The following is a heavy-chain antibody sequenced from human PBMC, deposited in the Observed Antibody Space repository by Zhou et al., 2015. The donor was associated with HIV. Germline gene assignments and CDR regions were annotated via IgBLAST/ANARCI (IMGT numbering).Heavy chain of an antibody. V-gene: IGHV1-2*02. CDR2: INPDSGGT. CDR3: ARATTVTTSVDY. D-gene: IGHD4-17*01. Sequence: QVQLVQSGAEVKKPGASVKVSCKASGYTFTGYYMHWVRQAPGQGLEWMGWINPDSGGTNYAQRFQDRVTMTRGTSITTAYMELSSLRYDDTAVYYCARATTVTTSVDYWGQGTLVTVSS. CDR1: GYTFTGYY. J-gene: IGHJ4*02.